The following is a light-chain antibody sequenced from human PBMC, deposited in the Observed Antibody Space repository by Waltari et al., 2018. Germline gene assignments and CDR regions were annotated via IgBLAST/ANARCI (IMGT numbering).Light chain of an antibody. CDR3: AAWDNSLSAWV. CDR1: NSNLGSNP. CDR2: RSS. Sequence: QSVLTQPPSASGTPGQRVTISCFGSNSNLGSNPVYWYQHLPGTAPKVLVYRSSQPASGVPDRFSGSTSGASASLAMSGLRSDDEADYYCAAWDNSLSAWVFGGGTKLTVL. J-gene: IGLJ3*02. V-gene: IGLV1-47*01.